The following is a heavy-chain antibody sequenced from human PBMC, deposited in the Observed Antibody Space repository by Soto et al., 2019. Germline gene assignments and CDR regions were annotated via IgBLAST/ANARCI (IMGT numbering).Heavy chain of an antibody. Sequence: SGTLSLTCTVSVGSISSGGYYWSWIRQHPGKGLEWIGYIYYSGSTYYNPSLKSRVTISVDTSKNQFSLKLSSVTAADTAVYYGARVQELASSGIYAWGQGSAVTVSS. V-gene: IGHV4-31*03. D-gene: IGHD1-26*01. CDR1: VGSISSGGYY. CDR3: ARVQELASSGIYA. CDR2: IYYSGST. J-gene: IGHJ6*02.